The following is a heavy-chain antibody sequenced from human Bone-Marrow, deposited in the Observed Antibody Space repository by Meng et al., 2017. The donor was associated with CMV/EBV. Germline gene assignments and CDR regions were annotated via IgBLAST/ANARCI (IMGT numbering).Heavy chain of an antibody. V-gene: IGHV1-18*01. CDR1: GYTFTSYG. CDR3: ARLYCSSTSCFGDMDV. CDR2: ISAYNGNT. Sequence: ASVKVSCKASGYTFTSYGISWVRQAPGQGLEWMGWISAYNGNTNYAQKLQGRVTMTTDTSTSTAYMELRSLRSDDTAVYYCARLYCSSTSCFGDMDVWGQGTTVTVSS. J-gene: IGHJ6*02. D-gene: IGHD2-2*01.